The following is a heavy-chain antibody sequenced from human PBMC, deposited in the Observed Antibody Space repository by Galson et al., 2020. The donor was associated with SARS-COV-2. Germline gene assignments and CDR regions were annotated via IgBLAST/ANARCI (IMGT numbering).Heavy chain of an antibody. D-gene: IGHD6-19*01. J-gene: IGHJ6*03. CDR1: GLTFDDYA. V-gene: IGHV3-9*01. CDR3: AKEGVAVADYYYYYYMDV. CDR2: ISWNSGSI. Sequence: GGSLRLSCAASGLTFDDYAMHWVRQAPGKGLEWVSGISWNSGSIGYADSVKGRFTISRDNAKNSLYLQMNSLRAEDTALYYCAKEGVAVADYYYYYYMDVWGKGTTVTVSS.